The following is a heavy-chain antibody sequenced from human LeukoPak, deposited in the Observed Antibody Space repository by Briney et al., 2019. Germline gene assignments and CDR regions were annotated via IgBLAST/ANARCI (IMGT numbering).Heavy chain of an antibody. CDR2: ISISSSYI. J-gene: IGHJ5*02. CDR3: ASPPPGSGGTGNWFDP. Sequence: AGGSLRLSCAVSGFTFSSYAMTWVRQAPGKGLEWVSSISISSSYIYYADSVKGRFTISRDNAKNSLYLQMNSLRAEDTAVYYCASPPPGSGGTGNWFDPWGQGTLVTVSS. D-gene: IGHD2-15*01. CDR1: GFTFSSYA. V-gene: IGHV3-21*01.